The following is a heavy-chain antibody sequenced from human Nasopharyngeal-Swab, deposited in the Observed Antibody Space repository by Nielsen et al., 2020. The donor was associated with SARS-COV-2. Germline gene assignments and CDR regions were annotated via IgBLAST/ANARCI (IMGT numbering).Heavy chain of an antibody. CDR2: ISYDGSNK. D-gene: IGHD3-22*01. CDR3: ARARFYYDSSALDF. Sequence: GESLKISCAASGFTFSSYAMHWVRQAPGKGLEWVAVISYDGSNKYYADSVKGRFTISRDNSKNTLYLQMNSLRAEDTAVYYCARARFYYDSSALDFWGQGTLVTVSS. CDR1: GFTFSSYA. J-gene: IGHJ4*02. V-gene: IGHV3-30-3*01.